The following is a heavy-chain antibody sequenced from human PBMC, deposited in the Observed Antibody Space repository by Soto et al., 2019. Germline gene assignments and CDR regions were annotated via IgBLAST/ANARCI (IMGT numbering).Heavy chain of an antibody. CDR1: CGSLRSYY. CDR2: IYTSGST. CDR3: ARELIPKTYYDFWSGYYTHYGMDV. V-gene: IGHV4-4*07. D-gene: IGHD3-3*01. Sequence: LXLTCTVSCGSLRSYYWSWIRQPAWKGLEWIGRIYTSGSTNYNPSLKSRVTMSVDTSKNQFSLKLSSVTAADTAVYYCARELIPKTYYDFWSGYYTHYGMDVWGQGTTVTVSS. J-gene: IGHJ6*02.